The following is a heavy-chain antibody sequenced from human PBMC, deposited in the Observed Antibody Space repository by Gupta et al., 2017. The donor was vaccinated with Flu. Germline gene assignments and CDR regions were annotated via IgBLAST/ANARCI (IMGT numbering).Heavy chain of an antibody. J-gene: IGHJ6*02. CDR1: YG. Sequence: YGMHWVRQAPGRGVEWVSLLSHDGRNKYYEDFGKGRLTISRDNSKNTLYMQMSRLRTEEKGLYYCAKDGKWNNKNYGMNVWAPGTTVTVAS. V-gene: IGHV3-30*18. D-gene: IGHD1-1*01. CDR2: LSHDGRNK. CDR3: AKDGKWNNKNYGMNV.